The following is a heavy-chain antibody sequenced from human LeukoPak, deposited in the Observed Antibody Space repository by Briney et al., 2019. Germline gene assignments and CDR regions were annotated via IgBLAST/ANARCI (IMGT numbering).Heavy chain of an antibody. CDR1: GFTFSSYA. CDR3: AKGDLGWKEDY. CDR2: ISGSGDNT. V-gene: IGHV3-23*01. D-gene: IGHD1-1*01. J-gene: IGHJ4*02. Sequence: PGGSLRPSCAASGFTFSSYAMSWVRQAPGKGLEWVSTISGSGDNTYYADSVKGRFTISRDNSKNTLYLQMNSLRAEDTAVYYCAKGDLGWKEDYWGQGTLVTVSS.